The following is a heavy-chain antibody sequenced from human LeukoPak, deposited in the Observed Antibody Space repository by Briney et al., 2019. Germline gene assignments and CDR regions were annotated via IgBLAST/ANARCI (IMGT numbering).Heavy chain of an antibody. Sequence: GGSLRLSCAASGFTFSSYAMSWVRQAPGKGLEWVAVVSYDGSNKYYADSVQGRFAVSRDNSKNTLFLHMNTLTTDDTAVYYCARDNNWGSTHYWGQGTLVTVSS. V-gene: IGHV3-30*09. CDR1: GFTFSSYA. CDR3: ARDNNWGSTHY. D-gene: IGHD7-27*01. J-gene: IGHJ4*02. CDR2: VSYDGSNK.